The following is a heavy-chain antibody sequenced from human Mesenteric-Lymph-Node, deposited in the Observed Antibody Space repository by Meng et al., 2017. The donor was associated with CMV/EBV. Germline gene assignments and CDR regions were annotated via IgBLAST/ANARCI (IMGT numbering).Heavy chain of an antibody. V-gene: IGHV3-23*01. CDR1: GFTFNTYD. CDR2: IDYNGDST. CDR3: AKPAAGSDYFDS. J-gene: IGHJ4*02. Sequence: EVQMLESGGGWVLPGVSLRVSSAASGFTFNTYDMNWVRQAPGKGLGWVSSIDYNGDSTHYIDSVKGRFTISRDNSKNTLYLQMNSLRAEDTAVYYCAKPAAGSDYFDSWGQGTLVTVSS. D-gene: IGHD6-13*01.